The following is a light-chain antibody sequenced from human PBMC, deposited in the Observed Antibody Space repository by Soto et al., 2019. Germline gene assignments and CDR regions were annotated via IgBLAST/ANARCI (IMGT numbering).Light chain of an antibody. CDR1: QSVSSSY. Sequence: EIVLTQSTGTLSLSPGERATLSCRASQSVSSSYLVWYQQKPGQAPRLLIYGASSRATGIPDRFSGSGSGTDFTLTISRLEPEDFAVYYCQQYGSSRPYTFGQGTKLEIK. V-gene: IGKV3-20*01. J-gene: IGKJ2*01. CDR2: GAS. CDR3: QQYGSSRPYT.